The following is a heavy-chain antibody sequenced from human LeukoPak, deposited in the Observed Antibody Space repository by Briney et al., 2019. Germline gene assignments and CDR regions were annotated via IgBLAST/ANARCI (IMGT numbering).Heavy chain of an antibody. Sequence: GGSLRLSCAASGFTFSNYWMSWVRQAPGKGLEWVANMKEDGGETNYVDSVTGRFTISRDNARGSLYLQMNSLRAEDTAVYYCVRDRGYSNFDYWGQGSLVTVSS. CDR3: VRDRGYSNFDY. CDR1: GFTFSNYW. CDR2: MKEDGGET. V-gene: IGHV3-7*01. D-gene: IGHD4-11*01. J-gene: IGHJ4*02.